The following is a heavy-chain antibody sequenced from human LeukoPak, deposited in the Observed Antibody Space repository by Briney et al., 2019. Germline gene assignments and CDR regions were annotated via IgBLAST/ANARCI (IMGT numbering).Heavy chain of an antibody. CDR2: ISYDGSNK. D-gene: IGHD3-10*01. Sequence: PGRSLRLSCAASGFTFSSYAMHWVRQAPGKGLEWVAVISYDGSNKYYADSVKGRFTISRDNSKNTLYLQMNSLRAEDTAVYYCARGGHYGSGSYYNWFDPWGQGTLVTVSS. CDR1: GFTFSSYA. V-gene: IGHV3-30-3*01. J-gene: IGHJ5*02. CDR3: ARGGHYGSGSYYNWFDP.